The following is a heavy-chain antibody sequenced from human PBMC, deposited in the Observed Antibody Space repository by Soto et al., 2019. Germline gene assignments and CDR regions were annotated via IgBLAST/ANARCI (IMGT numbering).Heavy chain of an antibody. CDR3: ARDLGSSSFDY. V-gene: IGHV3-23*01. D-gene: IGHD6-6*01. J-gene: IGHJ4*02. CDR2: ISSSGLST. Sequence: EVQLLESGGGLVQPGGSLRLSCAASGFTFSSYAMTWVRQVPGKGLEWVSGISSSGLSTFYSDSEKGRFTISSDNAQNTLYLQMNSLRAEDTAVYFCARDLGSSSFDYWGQGTLVTVSS. CDR1: GFTFSSYA.